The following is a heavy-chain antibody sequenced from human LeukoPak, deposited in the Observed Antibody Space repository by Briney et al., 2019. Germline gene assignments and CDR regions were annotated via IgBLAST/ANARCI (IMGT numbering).Heavy chain of an antibody. J-gene: IGHJ4*02. CDR3: ARRCAIFGSHLAFGY. CDR2: INHSGST. CDR1: GGSFSGYY. Sequence: SETLSLTCAVYGGSFSGYYWSWIRQPPGKGLEWIGEINHSGSTNYNPSLKSRVTISVDTSKNQFSLKLSSVTAADTAVYYCARRCAIFGSHLAFGYWGQGTLVTVSS. V-gene: IGHV4-34*01. D-gene: IGHD3-3*01.